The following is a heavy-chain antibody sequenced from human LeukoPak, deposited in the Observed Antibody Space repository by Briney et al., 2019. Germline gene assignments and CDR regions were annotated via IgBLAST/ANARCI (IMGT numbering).Heavy chain of an antibody. CDR1: GFTFSSYA. Sequence: GGSLRLSCAASGFTFSSYAMSWVRQAPGKGLEWVSGISGSGGNTYYADSVKGRFTVSRDNSKNTLYLQMNSLRAKDTAVYYCAKETFYYGSGSFMGYWGQGTLVTVSS. D-gene: IGHD3-10*01. V-gene: IGHV3-23*01. CDR2: ISGSGGNT. CDR3: AKETFYYGSGSFMGY. J-gene: IGHJ4*02.